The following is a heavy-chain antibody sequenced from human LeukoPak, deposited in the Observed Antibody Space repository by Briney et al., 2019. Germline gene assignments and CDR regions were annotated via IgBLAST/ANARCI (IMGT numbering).Heavy chain of an antibody. CDR2: IYYSGST. CDR1: GGSISSHY. J-gene: IGHJ2*01. V-gene: IGHV4-59*11. D-gene: IGHD3-3*02. Sequence: PSETLSLTCTVSGGSISSHYWSWIRQPPGKGLEWSGYIYYSGSTNYTPSLQSRVTISVDTSVNRFSLRLTSVTAAASALYFCARGILGYYYFDLWGRGTLVTVSS. CDR3: ARGILGYYYFDL.